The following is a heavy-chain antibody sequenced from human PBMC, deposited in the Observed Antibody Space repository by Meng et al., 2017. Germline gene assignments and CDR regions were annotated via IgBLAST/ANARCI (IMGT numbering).Heavy chain of an antibody. Sequence: SCTVSGCSISSGGYYWSWIRQHPGKGLEWIGYIYYSGSTYYNPSLKSRVTISVDTSKNQFSLKLSSVTAADTAVYYCARAPQGYPLRRPGPVDYWGQGTLVTVSS. CDR2: IYYSGST. CDR1: GCSISSGGYY. V-gene: IGHV4-31*02. CDR3: ARAPQGYPLRRPGPVDY. J-gene: IGHJ4*02. D-gene: IGHD1-1*01.